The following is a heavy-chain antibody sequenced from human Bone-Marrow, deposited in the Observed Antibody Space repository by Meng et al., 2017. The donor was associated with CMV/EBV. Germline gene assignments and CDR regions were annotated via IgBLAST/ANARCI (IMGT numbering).Heavy chain of an antibody. CDR3: ASSYGGATPDY. CDR1: GYTFTGYY. J-gene: IGHJ4*02. V-gene: IGHV1-2*02. Sequence: QGQVGPAGSEVKKPGASVKVSCKASGYTFTGYYMHWVRQAPGQGLEWMGWINPNSGGTNYAQKFQGRVTMTRDTSISTAYMELSRLRSDDTAVYYCASSYGGATPDYWGQGTLVTVSS. D-gene: IGHD1-26*01. CDR2: INPNSGGT.